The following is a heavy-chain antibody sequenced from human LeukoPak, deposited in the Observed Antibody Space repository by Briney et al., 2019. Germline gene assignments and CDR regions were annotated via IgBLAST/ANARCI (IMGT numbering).Heavy chain of an antibody. CDR2: ITASGGST. V-gene: IGHV3-23*01. D-gene: IGHD1-1*01. J-gene: IGHJ4*02. Sequence: GGSLRLSCASSGFTFNNYAMTWVRQAPGKGLEWVSSITASGGSTYCADSVKGRFTISRDNSKNTLYLQMSSLRAEDTAVYYCERDYPTSGIVTIFDYWGQGTLVTVSS. CDR1: GFTFNNYA. CDR3: ERDYPTSGIVTIFDY.